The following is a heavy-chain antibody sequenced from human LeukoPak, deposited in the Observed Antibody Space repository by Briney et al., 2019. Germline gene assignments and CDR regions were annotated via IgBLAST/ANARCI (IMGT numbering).Heavy chain of an antibody. V-gene: IGHV4-59*01. CDR1: GGSISSYY. J-gene: IGHJ4*02. CDR2: IYYSGST. D-gene: IGHD3-10*01. Sequence: SETLSLTCTVSGGSISSYYWSWIRQPPGKGLEWIGYIYYSGSTNYNPSLKSRVTISVDTSKNQFSLKLSSVTAADTAVYYCARGFGSGSPFDYWRQGTLVTVSS. CDR3: ARGFGSGSPFDY.